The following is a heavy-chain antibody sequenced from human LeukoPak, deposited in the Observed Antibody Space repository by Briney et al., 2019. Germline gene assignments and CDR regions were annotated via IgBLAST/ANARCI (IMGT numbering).Heavy chain of an antibody. D-gene: IGHD3-10*01. CDR3: ARLQTFTMGYDAFDI. CDR2: INPNSGGT. J-gene: IGHJ3*02. CDR1: GYTFTGYY. Sequence: GASVKVSCKASGYTFTGYYMHWVRQAPGQGLEWMGWINPNSGGTNYAQKFQGRVTMTRDTSISTAYMELSRLRSDDTAVYYCARLQTFTMGYDAFDIWGQGTMVTVSS. V-gene: IGHV1-2*02.